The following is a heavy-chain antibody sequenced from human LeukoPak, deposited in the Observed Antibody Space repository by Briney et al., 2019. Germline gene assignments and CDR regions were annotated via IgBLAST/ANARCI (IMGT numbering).Heavy chain of an antibody. V-gene: IGHV3-23*01. CDR3: AKDRVHSSGYYLYDAFDI. D-gene: IGHD3-22*01. Sequence: GSLRLSCAASGFTFSSYGMSWVRQAPGKGLEWVSAISGSGGSTYYADSVKGRFTISRDNSKNTLYLQMNGLRAEDTAVYYCAKDRVHSSGYYLYDAFDIWGQGTMVTVSS. CDR1: GFTFSSYG. J-gene: IGHJ3*02. CDR2: ISGSGGST.